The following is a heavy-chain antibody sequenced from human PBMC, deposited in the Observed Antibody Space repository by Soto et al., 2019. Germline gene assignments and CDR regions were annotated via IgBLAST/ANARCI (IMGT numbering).Heavy chain of an antibody. CDR3: ARDSGTSDY. CDR2: IKQDGSER. CDR1: GFTFSTYW. Sequence: GGSLRPSCAASGFTFSTYWMSWVRQAPGKGLEWVANIKQDGSERYYVDSVKGRFTISRDNAENSLYLQMNSLRAEDTAVYYCARDSGTSDYWGQGTPVTVSS. D-gene: IGHD1-1*01. V-gene: IGHV3-7*01. J-gene: IGHJ4*02.